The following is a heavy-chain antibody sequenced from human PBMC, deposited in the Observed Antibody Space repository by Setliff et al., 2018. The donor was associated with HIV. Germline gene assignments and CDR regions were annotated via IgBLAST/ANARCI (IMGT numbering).Heavy chain of an antibody. CDR2: IYYSGST. J-gene: IGHJ4*02. V-gene: IGHV4-59*08. CDR3: ARRELSIAAAGTYSDY. CDR1: GGSISSYY. D-gene: IGHD6-13*01. Sequence: SETLSLTCTVSGGSISSYYWSWIRQPPGKGLEWIGYIYYSGSTYYNPSLKSRVTISVDTSKNQFSLKLSSVTAADTAVYYCARRELSIAAAGTYSDYWGQGTLVTVSS.